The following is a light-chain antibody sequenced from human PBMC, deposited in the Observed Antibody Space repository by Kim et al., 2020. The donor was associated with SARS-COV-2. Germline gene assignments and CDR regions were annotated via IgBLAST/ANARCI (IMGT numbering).Light chain of an antibody. CDR3: QQHHSLPLT. J-gene: IGKJ4*01. Sequence: IQLTQSPSSLSASVGDTVTITCRASQGINSNLAWYQQRPGKAPNLLIYSAFTLHSGVPSRFSGSGSGTDFTLTITSLQPEDFATYNCQQHHSLPLTLVGGTKVEIK. V-gene: IGKV1-9*01. CDR2: SAF. CDR1: QGINSN.